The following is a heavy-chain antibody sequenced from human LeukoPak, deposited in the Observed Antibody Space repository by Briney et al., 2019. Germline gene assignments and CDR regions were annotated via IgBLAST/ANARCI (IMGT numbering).Heavy chain of an antibody. Sequence: GASVKVSCKASGYTFTGYYMHWVRQAPGQWLEWMGWINPNSGGTNYAQKFQGWVTMTRDTSISTAYMELSRLRSDDTAVYYCARVALWGHYYGSGSLYGMDVWGQGTTVTVSS. CDR2: INPNSGGT. CDR1: GYTFTGYY. D-gene: IGHD3-10*01. CDR3: ARVALWGHYYGSGSLYGMDV. J-gene: IGHJ6*02. V-gene: IGHV1-2*04.